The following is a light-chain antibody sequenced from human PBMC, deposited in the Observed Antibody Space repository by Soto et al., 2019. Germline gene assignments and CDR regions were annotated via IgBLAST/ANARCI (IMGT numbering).Light chain of an antibody. Sequence: QSLLTQPPSVSAAPGQKVTISCSGSSCNIGNNYVSWYQQLPGTAPKLLIYDNNKRPSGIPDRFSGSKSGTSATLGITGLQTGDEADYYCGTWDSSLSAVFGTGTKLTVL. J-gene: IGLJ1*01. CDR1: SCNIGNNY. CDR3: GTWDSSLSAV. CDR2: DNN. V-gene: IGLV1-51*01.